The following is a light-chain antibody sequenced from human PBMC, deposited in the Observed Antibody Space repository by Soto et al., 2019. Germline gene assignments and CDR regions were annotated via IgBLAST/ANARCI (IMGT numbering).Light chain of an antibody. CDR1: QSVSKY. CDR2: GAS. CDR3: HQYGTSPRA. Sequence: EVGLTQSPGTLSLSPGERATLSCRASQSVSKYLAWYQQKPGQAPSLLIFGASSSATGIPDRFSGSGSGTDFTLTISTLEPEDFAVYFCHQYGTSPRAFGRGTKVEFK. V-gene: IGKV3-20*01. J-gene: IGKJ1*01.